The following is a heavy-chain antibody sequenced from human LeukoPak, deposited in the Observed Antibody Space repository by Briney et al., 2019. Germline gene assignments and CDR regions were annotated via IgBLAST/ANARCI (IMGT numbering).Heavy chain of an antibody. CDR3: AGITGTTGAFDI. Sequence: SVKVSCKASGGTSSSYAISWVRQAPGQGLEWMGGIIPIFGTANYAQKFQGRVTITADESTSTAYMELSSLRSEDTAVYYCAGITGTTGAFDIWGQGTMVTVSS. V-gene: IGHV1-69*13. CDR1: GGTSSSYA. J-gene: IGHJ3*02. CDR2: IIPIFGTA. D-gene: IGHD1-20*01.